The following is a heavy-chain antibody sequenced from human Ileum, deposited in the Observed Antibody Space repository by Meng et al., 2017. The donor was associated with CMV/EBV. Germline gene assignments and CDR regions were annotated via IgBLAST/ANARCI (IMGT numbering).Heavy chain of an antibody. Sequence: QEPHQQWAAVMLKPSEHLSSTGGVYGGSFSDYYWSWIRQPPGKGLEWIGEISQSGITNYSPSLKSRVTISIDTSKKQFSLKLSSVTAADTAVYYCARSRVYWYFDLWGRGTLVTVSS. CDR1: GGSFSDYY. J-gene: IGHJ2*01. V-gene: IGHV4-34*01. CDR3: ARSRVYWYFDL. CDR2: ISQSGIT.